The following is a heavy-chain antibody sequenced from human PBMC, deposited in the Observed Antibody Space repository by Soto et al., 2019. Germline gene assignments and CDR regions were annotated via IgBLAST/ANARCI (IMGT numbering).Heavy chain of an antibody. CDR1: GFTFSGYG. V-gene: IGHV3-33*01. CDR3: ARLYSYGMDV. Sequence: QVQLVESGGGVVQPEKSLRLSCAASGFTFSGYGMHWVRQAPGKGLESVAVVWYDGSEEYYADSVKGRFTISRDNSKNTLYLQMNSLRVEDTAVYYCARLYSYGMDVWGQGTTVTVAS. CDR2: VWYDGSEE. J-gene: IGHJ6*02. D-gene: IGHD1-26*01.